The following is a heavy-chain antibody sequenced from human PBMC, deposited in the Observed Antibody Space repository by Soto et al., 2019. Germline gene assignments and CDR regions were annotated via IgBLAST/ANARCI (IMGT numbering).Heavy chain of an antibody. V-gene: IGHV3-49*03. CDR3: ARVGCTSTSCYYLFDF. CDR1: GFTFGDHD. D-gene: IGHD2-2*01. CDR2: IRGKAYGGTT. J-gene: IGHJ4*02. Sequence: GGSLRLACTTSGFTFGDHDMSWLRQAPGKGLEWLGFIRGKAYGGTTEYAASVKGRFAMSRDDSQGIAYLQMNSLKTEDTAVYYCARVGCTSTSCYYLFDFWGQGSLVTVSS.